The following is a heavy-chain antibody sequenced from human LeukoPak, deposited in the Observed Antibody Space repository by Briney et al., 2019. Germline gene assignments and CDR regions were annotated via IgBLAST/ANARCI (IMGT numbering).Heavy chain of an antibody. CDR2: IYYSGST. Sequence: PSETLSLTCTVSGGSISSDNYYWGWIRQPPGKGLEWIGSIYYSGSTYYNPSLKSRVTISVDTSKNQFSLKLSSVTAADTAVYYCAIASRFGERMGSDPWGQGTLVTVSS. D-gene: IGHD3-10*01. CDR1: GGSISSDNYY. J-gene: IGHJ5*02. V-gene: IGHV4-39*01. CDR3: AIASRFGERMGSDP.